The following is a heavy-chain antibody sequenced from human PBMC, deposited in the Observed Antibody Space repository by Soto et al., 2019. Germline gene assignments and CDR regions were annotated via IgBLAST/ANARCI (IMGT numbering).Heavy chain of an antibody. Sequence: ASVKVSCKASGYTFTSYAMHWVRQAPGQRLEWMGWINAGNGNTKYSQKFQGRVTITRDTSASTAYMELSSLRSEDTAVYYCARPRHGDGGTPGYYYGMDVWGQGTTVTVSS. V-gene: IGHV1-3*01. CDR2: INAGNGNT. J-gene: IGHJ6*02. CDR3: ARPRHGDGGTPGYYYGMDV. CDR1: GYTFTSYA. D-gene: IGHD2-15*01.